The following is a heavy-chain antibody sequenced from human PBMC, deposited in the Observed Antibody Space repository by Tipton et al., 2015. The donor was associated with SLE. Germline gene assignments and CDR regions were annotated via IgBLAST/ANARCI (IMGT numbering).Heavy chain of an antibody. V-gene: IGHV3-30*03. CDR1: GFTFSNYG. J-gene: IGHJ4*02. CDR2: ISYDESNK. Sequence: RSLRLSCAASGFTFSNYGMHWVRQALGKGLEWVAVISYDESNKFYADSVKGRFTISRDNSKNTLYLQMSSLRAEDTALYYCARVGLDYWGQGTLVTVSS. CDR3: ARVGLDY. D-gene: IGHD3-10*01.